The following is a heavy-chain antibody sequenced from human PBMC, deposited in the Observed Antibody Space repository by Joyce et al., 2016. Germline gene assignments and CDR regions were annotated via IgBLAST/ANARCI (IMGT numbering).Heavy chain of an antibody. CDR3: ARSLAYDYGDYIFNY. CDR1: GFTVSSNY. Sequence: EVQLVESGGGLIQPGGSLRLSCAASGFTVSSNYMSWVRQAPGKGLEWVSIIYSGGSVGSTYYADSVKGRFTISRDNSKNTLYLQMSSLRAEDTAVYYCARSLAYDYGDYIFNYWGQGTLVSVSS. CDR2: IYSGGSVGST. D-gene: IGHD4-17*01. J-gene: IGHJ4*02. V-gene: IGHV3-53*01.